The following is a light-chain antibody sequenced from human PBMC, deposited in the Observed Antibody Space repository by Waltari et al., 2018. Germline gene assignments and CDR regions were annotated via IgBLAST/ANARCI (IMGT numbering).Light chain of an antibody. CDR3: SSYTSSSTLEV. CDR2: EVS. V-gene: IGLV2-14*01. Sequence: QSALTQPASVSGSPGQSLTISCTGTSSDVSVYNYVSWYQQHPGKAPKLMIYEVSNRPSGVSNRFSGSKSGNTASLTISGLQAEDEADYYCSSYTSSSTLEVFGGGTKLTVL. CDR1: SSDVSVYNY. J-gene: IGLJ2*01.